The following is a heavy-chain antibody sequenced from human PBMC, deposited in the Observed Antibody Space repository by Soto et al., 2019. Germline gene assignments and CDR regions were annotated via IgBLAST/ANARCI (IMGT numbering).Heavy chain of an antibody. V-gene: IGHV4-34*01. J-gene: IGHJ5*02. CDR2: INHSGST. Sequence: SETLSLTCAVYGGSFSGYYWSWIRQPPGKGLEWIGEINHSGSTNYNPSLKSRVTISVDTSKNQFSLKLSSVTAADTAVYYCARGRARSGWYGPNCFDPWGQGTLVTVSS. CDR1: GGSFSGYY. CDR3: ARGRARSGWYGPNCFDP. D-gene: IGHD6-19*01.